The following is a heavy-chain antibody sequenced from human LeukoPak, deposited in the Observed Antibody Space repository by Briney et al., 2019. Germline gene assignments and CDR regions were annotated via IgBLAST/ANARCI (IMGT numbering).Heavy chain of an antibody. V-gene: IGHV7-4-1*02. J-gene: IGHJ5*02. D-gene: IGHD2-2*01. CDR3: ARVLGVVPAAMVWFDP. Sequence: ASVKVSCKASGCTFTSYAMNWVRQAPGQGLEWMGWINTNTGNPTYAQGFTGRFVFSLDTSVSTAYLQISSLKAEDTAVYYCARVLGVVPAAMVWFDPWGQGTLVTVSS. CDR1: GCTFTSYA. CDR2: INTNTGNP.